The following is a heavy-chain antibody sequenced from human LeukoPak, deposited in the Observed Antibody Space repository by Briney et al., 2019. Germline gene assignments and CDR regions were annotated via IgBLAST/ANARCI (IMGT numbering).Heavy chain of an antibody. V-gene: IGHV1-69*13. CDR1: GGSFSSYA. Sequence: SVKVSCKASGGSFSSYAISWVRQAPGQGLEWMVGIIPIFGTANYAQKFQGRVTITADESTSTAYMELSSLRSEDTAVYYCARGRIAAAVPDAFDIWGQGTMVTVSS. D-gene: IGHD6-13*01. CDR3: ARGRIAAAVPDAFDI. J-gene: IGHJ3*02. CDR2: IIPIFGTA.